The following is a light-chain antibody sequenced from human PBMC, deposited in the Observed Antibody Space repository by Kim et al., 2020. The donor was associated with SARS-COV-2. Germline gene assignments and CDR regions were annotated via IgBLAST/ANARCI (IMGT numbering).Light chain of an antibody. V-gene: IGLV1-40*01. CDR1: RSNIGAGYG. CDR2: GST. Sequence: QRVTISCTGSRSNIGAGYGVHWYQQLPGRAPTLLIYGSTDRPSGVPDRFSGSKSDTSGSLAITGLQPEDEADYYCQSFDRSLTAWVFGGGTQLTVL. J-gene: IGLJ3*02. CDR3: QSFDRSLTAWV.